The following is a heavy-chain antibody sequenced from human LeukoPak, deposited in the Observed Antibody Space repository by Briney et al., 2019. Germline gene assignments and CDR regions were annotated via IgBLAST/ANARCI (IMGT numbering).Heavy chain of an antibody. CDR1: GYTFTSYG. D-gene: IGHD6-13*01. Sequence: ASVKVSCKASGYTFTSYGISWVRQAPGQGLEWMGWINPNSGGTNYAQKFQGRVTMTRDTSISTAYMELSRLRSDDTAVYYCARPYSSSWYEANWFDPWGQGTLVTVSS. CDR3: ARPYSSSWYEANWFDP. CDR2: INPNSGGT. V-gene: IGHV1-2*02. J-gene: IGHJ5*02.